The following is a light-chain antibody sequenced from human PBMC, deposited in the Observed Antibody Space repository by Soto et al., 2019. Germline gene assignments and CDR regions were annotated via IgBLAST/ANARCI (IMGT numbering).Light chain of an antibody. Sequence: EIVLTQSPATLSVSPGERAALSCRASQSVSNNYLAWYQHKPGQSPRFLIYGASRRATGIPDRFSGSGTGTDFTLTISRVEPEDVAIYYCQQYSKSPITFGQGTRLEIK. V-gene: IGKV3-20*01. J-gene: IGKJ5*01. CDR3: QQYSKSPIT. CDR2: GAS. CDR1: QSVSNNY.